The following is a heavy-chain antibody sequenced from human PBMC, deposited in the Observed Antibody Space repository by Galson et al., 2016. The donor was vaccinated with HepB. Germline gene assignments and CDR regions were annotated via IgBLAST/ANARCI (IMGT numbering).Heavy chain of an antibody. CDR1: GDSVSSKTGT. V-gene: IGHV6-1*01. CDR2: TYYVSKWFY. D-gene: IGHD1-14*01. CDR3: ARGRRTPAGIPFDS. Sequence: CAISGDSVSSKTGTWNWIRQSPSRGLEWLGRTYYVSKWFYEYAVSVRGRIIVNPDTSTNQFSLQLNYVTADDTVVYFCARGRRTPAGIPFDSWGQGALVTVSS. J-gene: IGHJ4*02.